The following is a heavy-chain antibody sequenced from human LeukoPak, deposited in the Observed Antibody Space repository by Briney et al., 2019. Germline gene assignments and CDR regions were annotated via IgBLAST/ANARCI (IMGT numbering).Heavy chain of an antibody. J-gene: IGHJ4*02. CDR3: ARAIYYDSSGYATFDY. V-gene: IGHV4-59*01. CDR2: IYYSGST. CDR1: GGSISSYY. D-gene: IGHD3-22*01. Sequence: SETLSLTCTVSGGSISSYYWSWIRQPPGKGLEWIGYIYYSGSTNYNPSLKSRATISVDTSKNQFSLKLSSVTAADTAVYYCARAIYYDSSGYATFDYWGQGTLVTVSS.